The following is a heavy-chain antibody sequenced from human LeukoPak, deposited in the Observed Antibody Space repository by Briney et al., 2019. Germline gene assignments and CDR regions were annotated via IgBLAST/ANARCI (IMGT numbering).Heavy chain of an antibody. V-gene: IGHV3-43D*03. J-gene: IGHJ4*02. CDR3: ARALVPAAIKFPIDY. CDR1: GFTFDDYA. Sequence: GGSLRLSCAASGFTFDDYAMHWVRQAPGKGLERVSLISWDGGSTYYADSVKGRFTISRDNSKNSLCLQMNSLRAEGTAVYYCARALVPAAIKFPIDYWGQGTLVTVSS. CDR2: ISWDGGST. D-gene: IGHD2-2*01.